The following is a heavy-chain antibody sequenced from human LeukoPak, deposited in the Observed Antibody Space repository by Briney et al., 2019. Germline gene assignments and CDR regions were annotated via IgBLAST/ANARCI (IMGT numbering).Heavy chain of an antibody. J-gene: IGHJ4*02. Sequence: SETLSLTCAVYGGSFSGYYWSWIRQPPGKGLEWIGEINHSGSTNYNPSLKSRVTISVDTSKNQFSLKLSSVTAADTAVYYCAILGTPIGGPGYWGQGTLVTVSS. CDR1: GGSFSGYY. CDR2: INHSGST. CDR3: AILGTPIGGPGY. D-gene: IGHD2-15*01. V-gene: IGHV4-34*01.